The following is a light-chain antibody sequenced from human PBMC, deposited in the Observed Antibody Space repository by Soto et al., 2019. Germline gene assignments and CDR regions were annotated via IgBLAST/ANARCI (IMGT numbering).Light chain of an antibody. CDR2: AAS. CDR1: EDISTW. V-gene: IGKV1-12*01. J-gene: IGKJ5*01. CDR3: QHADSFPLIT. Sequence: DIQMTQSPSSVSASVGDRVTITCRSSEDISTWLSWYQQKPGKAPKRLIYAASSWQSGGPPRFSGSGSGTDVTLTISSLQPEDYATDYCQHADSFPLITFGQGTRLDIK.